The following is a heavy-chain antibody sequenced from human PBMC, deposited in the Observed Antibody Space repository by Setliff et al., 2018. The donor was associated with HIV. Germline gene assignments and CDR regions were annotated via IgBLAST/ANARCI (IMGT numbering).Heavy chain of an antibody. J-gene: IGHJ4*02. Sequence: PSETLSLTCTVSGGSISSYYWNWIRQPPGKGLEWIGFFYTSGSTDYNPSLKSRVSISLDTSKNQFSLKLSSVTAADTDVYYCARGRRDSSGPRPYYFDYWGLGTLVTVSS. CDR3: ARGRRDSSGPRPYYFDY. V-gene: IGHV4-4*08. CDR2: FYTSGST. D-gene: IGHD3-22*01. CDR1: GGSISSYY.